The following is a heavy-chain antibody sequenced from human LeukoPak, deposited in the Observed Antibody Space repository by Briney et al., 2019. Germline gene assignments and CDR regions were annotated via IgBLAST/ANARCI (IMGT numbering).Heavy chain of an antibody. J-gene: IGHJ3*02. CDR3: ASSGYYYGSGAFDI. CDR2: IYTSGST. D-gene: IGHD3-22*01. V-gene: IGHV4-4*07. CDR1: GGSISSYY. Sequence: SETLSLTCTVSGGSISSYYWSWIRQPAGKGLEWIGRIYTSGSTNYNPSLKSRVTISVDTSKNQFSLKLSSVTAADTAVYYCASSGYYYGSGAFDIWGQGTMVTVSS.